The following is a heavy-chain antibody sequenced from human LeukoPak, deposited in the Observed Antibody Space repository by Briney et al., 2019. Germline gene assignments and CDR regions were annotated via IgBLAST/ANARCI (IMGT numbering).Heavy chain of an antibody. CDR2: IYYTRTTNS. D-gene: IGHD1-26*01. V-gene: IGHV4-59*08. CDR1: GGSISTYY. Sequence: PSETLSLTCTVSGGSISTYYWSWIRQPPGKGLEWLGYIYYTRTTNSNYNPSLKSRATMSVDTSNNQFSLKLSSVTAADTAVYYCARHDSSSGLPYYFDYWGQGTLVTVSS. J-gene: IGHJ4*02. CDR3: ARHDSSSGLPYYFDY.